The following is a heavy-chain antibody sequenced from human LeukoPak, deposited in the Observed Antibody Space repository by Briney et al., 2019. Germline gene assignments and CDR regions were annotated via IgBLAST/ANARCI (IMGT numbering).Heavy chain of an antibody. D-gene: IGHD2-2*01. V-gene: IGHV3-49*04. CDR2: IKSKSYGGTT. CDR3: SRVRCTSTNCFYYYYYYYMDV. J-gene: IGHJ6*03. Sequence: GGSLRLSCTASGFTFGDYAMSWVRQAPGKGLEWVGFIKSKSYGGTTEYAASVKGRFTISRDDSKNIAYLQMGSLQTEDTGVYYCSRVRCTSTNCFYYYYYYYMDVWGKGTTVTVSS. CDR1: GFTFGDYA.